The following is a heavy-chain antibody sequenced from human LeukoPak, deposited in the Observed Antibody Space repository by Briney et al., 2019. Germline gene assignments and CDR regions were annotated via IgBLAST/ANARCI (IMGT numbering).Heavy chain of an antibody. CDR2: IWYDGSNK. CDR1: GFTFSSYG. D-gene: IGHD4-17*01. V-gene: IGHV3-33*01. J-gene: IGHJ4*02. CDR3: AREGYGDYSFDY. Sequence: PGGSLRLSCAASGFTFSSYGMHWVRQAPGKGLEWVAVIWYDGSNKYYADSVKGRFTISRDNSKNTVYLQMNSLRDEDTAVYYCAREGYGDYSFDYWGQGTLVTVSS.